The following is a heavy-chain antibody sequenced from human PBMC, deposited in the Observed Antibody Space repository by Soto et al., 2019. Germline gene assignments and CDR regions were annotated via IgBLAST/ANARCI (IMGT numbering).Heavy chain of an antibody. D-gene: IGHD3-10*01. CDR1: GYTFTSYD. CDR2: MNPNSGNT. CDR3: TIGINYYDSGDDAFDI. J-gene: IGHJ3*02. Sequence: QVQLVQSGAEVKKPGASVKVSCKASGYTFTSYDINWVRQATGQGLEWMGWMNPNSGNTGYAQKVQGRVTMTRNTSISTAYVELSSLRSEDTAVYYCTIGINYYDSGDDAFDIWGQGTMVTVSS. V-gene: IGHV1-8*01.